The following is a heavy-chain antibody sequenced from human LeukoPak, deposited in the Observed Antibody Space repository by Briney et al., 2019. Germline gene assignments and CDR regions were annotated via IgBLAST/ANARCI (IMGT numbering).Heavy chain of an antibody. CDR3: AIPTNSGDSDAFDI. CDR1: GYTFTSYG. CDR2: ISAYNGNT. V-gene: IGHV1-18*01. J-gene: IGHJ3*02. Sequence: ASVKVSCKASGYTFTSYGISWVRQAPGQGLEWMGWISAYNGNTNYAQKLQGRVTMTTDTSTSTAYMELRSLRSDDTAVYYCAIPTNSGDSDAFDIWGQGTMVTVSS. D-gene: IGHD4-23*01.